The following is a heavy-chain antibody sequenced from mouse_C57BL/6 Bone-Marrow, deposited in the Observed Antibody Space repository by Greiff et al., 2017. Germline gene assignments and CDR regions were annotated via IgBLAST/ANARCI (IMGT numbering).Heavy chain of an antibody. CDR1: GFNIKDDY. D-gene: IGHD3-2*02. Sequence: EVKLQESGAELVRPGASVKLSCTASGFNIKDDYMHWVKQRPEQGLEWIGWIDPENGDTEYASKFQGKATITADTSSNTAYLQLSSLTSEDTAVYYCTKHPRQLRLAYWGQGTLVTVSA. CDR3: TKHPRQLRLAY. J-gene: IGHJ3*01. V-gene: IGHV14-4*01. CDR2: IDPENGDT.